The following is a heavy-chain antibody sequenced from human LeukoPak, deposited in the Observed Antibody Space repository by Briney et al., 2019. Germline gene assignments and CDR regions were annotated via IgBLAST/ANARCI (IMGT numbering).Heavy chain of an antibody. Sequence: SETLSLTCTVSGGSISSYYWSWIRQPPGKGLEWIGYIYYSGSTNYNPSLKSRVTISVDTSKNQFSLKLSSVTAADTAVYYCARGHCSSTGCDEGDYYNYYIDVWGKGTTVTVSS. CDR1: GGSISSYY. CDR2: IYYSGST. D-gene: IGHD2-2*01. V-gene: IGHV4-59*01. CDR3: ARGHCSSTGCDEGDYYNYYIDV. J-gene: IGHJ6*03.